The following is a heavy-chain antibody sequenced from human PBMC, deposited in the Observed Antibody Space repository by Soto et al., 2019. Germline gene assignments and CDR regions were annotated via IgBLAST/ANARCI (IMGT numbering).Heavy chain of an antibody. CDR2: IYYSGST. CDR3: ARLYCSSTSCYAGYYYYYGMDV. D-gene: IGHD2-2*01. Sequence: SETLSLTCTVCGGSISSSSYSWGWIRQPPGKGLEWIGSIYYSGSTYYNPSLKSRVTISVDTSKNHFSLKLSSVTAADTAVYYCARLYCSSTSCYAGYYYYYGMDVWGQGITVTVSS. J-gene: IGHJ6*02. CDR1: GGSISSSSYS. V-gene: IGHV4-39*02.